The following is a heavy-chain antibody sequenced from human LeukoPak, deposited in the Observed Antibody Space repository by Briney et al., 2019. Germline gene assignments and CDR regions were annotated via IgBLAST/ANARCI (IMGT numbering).Heavy chain of an antibody. CDR1: GYTLTGYY. Sequence: ASVKVSCKASGYTLTGYYMHWVRQAPGQGLEWMGWINPKSGGTNYAQKFQGRVTMTRDTSISTAYMELNRLRSDDTAVYYCARTDIGMAALDYWGQGTLVTVSS. CDR2: INPKSGGT. J-gene: IGHJ4*02. CDR3: ARTDIGMAALDY. V-gene: IGHV1-2*02. D-gene: IGHD6-19*01.